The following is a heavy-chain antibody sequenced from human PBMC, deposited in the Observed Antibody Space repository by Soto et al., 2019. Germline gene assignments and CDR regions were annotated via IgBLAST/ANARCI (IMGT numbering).Heavy chain of an antibody. Sequence: PSETLSLTCTVSGGSINNYYWSWIRQPPGKGLEWIGYIYSSGSTHYNPSLQSRVTISADTSKNQVSLKVNSVTAADTAMYYCARDHPHSYGVYYFDYWGQGTPVTVSS. D-gene: IGHD5-18*01. J-gene: IGHJ4*02. CDR2: IYSSGST. V-gene: IGHV4-59*01. CDR3: ARDHPHSYGVYYFDY. CDR1: GGSINNYY.